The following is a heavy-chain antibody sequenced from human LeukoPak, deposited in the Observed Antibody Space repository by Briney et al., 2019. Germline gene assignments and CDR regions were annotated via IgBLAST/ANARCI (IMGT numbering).Heavy chain of an antibody. CDR2: VNTDGRST. J-gene: IGHJ4*02. D-gene: IGHD6-13*01. CDR1: GFSFSRYG. Sequence: GGSLRLSCEASGFSFSRYGMHWVRQVPGKGLVWVSRVNTDGRSTSYADSVKGRFTISRDNSKNTLYLQMNSLRAEDTAVYYCAKDEAAWGKYSFDYWGQGTLVTVSS. CDR3: AKDEAAWGKYSFDY. V-gene: IGHV3-74*01.